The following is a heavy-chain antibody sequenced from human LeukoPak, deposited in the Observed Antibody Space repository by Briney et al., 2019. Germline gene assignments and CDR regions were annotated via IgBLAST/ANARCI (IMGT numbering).Heavy chain of an antibody. V-gene: IGHV3-74*01. D-gene: IGHD6-19*01. J-gene: IGHJ4*02. CDR3: ARVDHSSGWLFEGAWYFDY. Sequence: GGSLRLSCAASGFTFSSYWMHWVRQAPGKGLVWVPRINSDGSSTSYADSVKGRFTISRDNAKNTLYLQMNSLRAEDTAVYYCARVDHSSGWLFEGAWYFDYWGQGTLVTVSS. CDR1: GFTFSSYW. CDR2: INSDGSST.